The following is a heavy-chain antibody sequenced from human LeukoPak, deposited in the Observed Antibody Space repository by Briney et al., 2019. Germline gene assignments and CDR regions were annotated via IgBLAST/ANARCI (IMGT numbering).Heavy chain of an antibody. V-gene: IGHV4-34*01. J-gene: IGHJ3*02. CDR2: INHSGST. CDR1: GGSFSGYY. D-gene: IGHD1-26*01. CDR3: ARDGTKSAFDI. Sequence: SETLSLTCAVYGGSFSGYYWSWIRQPPGKGLEWIGEINHSGSTNYNPSLKSRVTISVDTSKNQFSLKLSSVTAADTAVYYCARDGTKSAFDIWGQGTMVTVS.